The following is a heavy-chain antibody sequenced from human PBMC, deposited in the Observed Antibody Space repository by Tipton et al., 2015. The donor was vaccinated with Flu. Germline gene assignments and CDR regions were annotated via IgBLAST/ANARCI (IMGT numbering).Heavy chain of an antibody. D-gene: IGHD1-26*01. Sequence: QLVQSGGGLIQPGGSLRLSRAASGFDVGDNYMTWVRQAPGKGLEWVAHIRSDETTEYADSVKGRFTISRDNSKDMLYLQMNSLRAEDTAVFYCAKSGGFDSWNQGALVIVSS. CDR2: IRSDETTE. CDR3: AKSGGFDS. CDR1: GFDVGDNY. V-gene: IGHV3-30*02. J-gene: IGHJ4*02.